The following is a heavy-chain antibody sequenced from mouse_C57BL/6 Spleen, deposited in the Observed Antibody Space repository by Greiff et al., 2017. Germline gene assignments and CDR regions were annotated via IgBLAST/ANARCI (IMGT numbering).Heavy chain of an antibody. CDR3: ARRYGTGYFDV. V-gene: IGHV1-59*01. Sequence: QVQLQQPGAELVRPGTSVKLSCKASGYTFTSYWMHWVKQRPGQGLEWIGVIDPSDSYTNYNQKFKGKATLTVDTSSSTAYMQLSSLTSEDSAVYYCARRYGTGYFDVWGTGTTVTVSS. CDR2: IDPSDSYT. CDR1: GYTFTSYW. D-gene: IGHD1-1*01. J-gene: IGHJ1*03.